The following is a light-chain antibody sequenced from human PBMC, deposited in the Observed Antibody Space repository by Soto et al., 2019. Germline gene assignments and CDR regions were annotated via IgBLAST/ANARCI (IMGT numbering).Light chain of an antibody. CDR2: RSD. CDR3: AAWDDNLSVVL. Sequence: QPVLTQPPSVSGTPGQRVTIPCSGSSPNVGNNYVYWYRQFPGAAPKLLIYRSDQRPSGVPDRFSGSKSGTSASLAISGLRSEDEADYYCAAWDDNLSVVLFGGGTKVTVL. V-gene: IGLV1-47*01. CDR1: SPNVGNNY. J-gene: IGLJ2*01.